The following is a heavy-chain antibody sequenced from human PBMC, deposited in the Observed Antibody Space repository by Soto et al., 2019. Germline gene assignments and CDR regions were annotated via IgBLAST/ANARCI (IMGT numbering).Heavy chain of an antibody. CDR2: IYYSGST. J-gene: IGHJ4*02. D-gene: IGHD3-10*01. Sequence: QVQLQESGPGLVKPSETLSLTCTVSGGSISSYYWSWIRQPPGKGLEWIGYIYYSGSTNYNPSLKGRVTIPVDTSRNPFSLKLSSVTAADAAVSYCARRSGGTFDYWGQGALVTVSS. CDR3: ARRSGGTFDY. CDR1: GGSISSYY. V-gene: IGHV4-59*01.